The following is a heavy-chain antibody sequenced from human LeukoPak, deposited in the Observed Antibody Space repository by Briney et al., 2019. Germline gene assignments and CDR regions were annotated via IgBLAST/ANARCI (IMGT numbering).Heavy chain of an antibody. CDR3: ARRSRHY. V-gene: IGHV3-33*01. CDR2: IWYDGSNK. Sequence: GGSLRLSCAASGFTFSSYGMHWVRQAPGKGLEWVAVIWYDGSNKYYADSVKGRFTISRDNAKSSLYLQMNSLRAEDTAVYYCARRSRHYWGQGTLVTVSS. J-gene: IGHJ4*02. CDR1: GFTFSSYG.